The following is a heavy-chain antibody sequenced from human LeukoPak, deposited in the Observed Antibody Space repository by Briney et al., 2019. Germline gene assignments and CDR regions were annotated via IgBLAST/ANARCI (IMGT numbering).Heavy chain of an antibody. CDR1: GGSINSSSYY. V-gene: IGHV4-39*07. CDR3: ARVRRVAGDITMIKGRGIYYFDY. CDR2: IYYSGST. D-gene: IGHD3-22*01. J-gene: IGHJ4*02. Sequence: PSETLSLTCTVSGGSINSSSYYWGWIRQPPGKGLEWIGSIYYSGSTYYSPSLKSRVTISVDTSKNQFSLKLSSVTAADTAVYYCARVRRVAGDITMIKGRGIYYFDYWGQGTLVTVSS.